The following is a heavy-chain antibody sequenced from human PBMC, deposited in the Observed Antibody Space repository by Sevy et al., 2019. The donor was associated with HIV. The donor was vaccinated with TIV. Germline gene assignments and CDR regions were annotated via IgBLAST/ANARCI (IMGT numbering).Heavy chain of an antibody. D-gene: IGHD3-22*01. Sequence: GGSLRLSCVASGFNLSPYWMTWVRQAPGKGLEWVANIKQDGNEKYYVDSVKGRLTVPRDNAKNVLYLQMYSLGVEDTAVYFCASNTYHYDSNTYYPVYWGQGTRVTVSS. V-gene: IGHV3-7*01. CDR2: IKQDGNEK. CDR3: ASNTYHYDSNTYYPVY. J-gene: IGHJ4*02. CDR1: GFNLSPYW.